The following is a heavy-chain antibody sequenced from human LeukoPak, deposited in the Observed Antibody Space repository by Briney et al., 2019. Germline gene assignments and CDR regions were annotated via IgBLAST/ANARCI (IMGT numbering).Heavy chain of an antibody. Sequence: PSETLSLTCTVSGGSISSSSYFWGWIRQPPGKGLEWIGSIFYSGSTYYNPSLNGRVTISIDTSKNQFSLRLSSVTAADTAVYYCARQMNTVTAGYWGQGTLVTFSS. V-gene: IGHV4-39*01. J-gene: IGHJ4*02. CDR3: ARQMNTVTAGY. CDR2: IFYSGST. CDR1: GGSISSSSYF. D-gene: IGHD4-17*01.